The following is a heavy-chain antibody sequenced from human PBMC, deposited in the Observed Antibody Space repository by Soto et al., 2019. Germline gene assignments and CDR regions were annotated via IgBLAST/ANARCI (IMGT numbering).Heavy chain of an antibody. J-gene: IGHJ3*02. CDR2: IIPILGIA. CDR1: GGTFSSYT. V-gene: IGHV1-69*02. Sequence: QVQLVQSGAEVKKPGSSVKVSCKASGGTFSSYTISWVRQAPGQGLEWMGRIIPILGIANYAQKFQGRVTITADNSTSTAYMELSSLRSEDTAVYYCASPSPWGGDCYSVDAFDIWGQGTMVTVSS. D-gene: IGHD2-21*02. CDR3: ASPSPWGGDCYSVDAFDI.